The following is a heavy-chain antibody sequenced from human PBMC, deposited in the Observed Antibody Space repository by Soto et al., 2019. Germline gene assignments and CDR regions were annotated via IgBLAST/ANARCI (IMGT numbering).Heavy chain of an antibody. D-gene: IGHD3-9*01. CDR3: ARHAYDILTARYYYYYYGMDV. CDR2: IYPGDSDT. Sequence: PGESLKISCKGSGYSFTSYWIGWVRQMPGKGLEWMGIIYPGDSDTRYSPSFQGQVTISADKSISTAYLQWSSLKASDTAMYYCARHAYDILTARYYYYYYGMDVWGQGTTVTVSS. J-gene: IGHJ6*02. CDR1: GYSFTSYW. V-gene: IGHV5-51*01.